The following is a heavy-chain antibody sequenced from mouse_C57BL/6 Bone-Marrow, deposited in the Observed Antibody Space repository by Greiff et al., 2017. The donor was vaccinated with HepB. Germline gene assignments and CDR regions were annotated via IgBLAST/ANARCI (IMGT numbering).Heavy chain of an antibody. V-gene: IGHV1-66*01. CDR1: GYSFTSYY. Sequence: VQLQQSGPELVKPGASVKISCKASGYSFTSYYIHWVKQRPGQGLEWIGWIYPGSGNTKYNEKFKGKATLTADTSSSTAYLQLSSLTSEDSAVYYCASPGGYLLWQRGFAYWGQGTLVTVSA. CDR3: ASPGGYLLWQRGFAY. D-gene: IGHD2-1*01. J-gene: IGHJ3*01. CDR2: IYPGSGNT.